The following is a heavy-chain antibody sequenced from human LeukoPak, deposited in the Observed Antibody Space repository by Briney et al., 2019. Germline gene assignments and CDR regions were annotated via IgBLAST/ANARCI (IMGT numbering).Heavy chain of an antibody. V-gene: IGHV3-23*01. CDR1: GFTFSSYA. J-gene: IGHJ4*02. D-gene: IGHD4-17*01. CDR3: AKDPIYGDLFAY. Sequence: GGSLRLSCAASGFTFSSYAMSWVRQAPGKGLEWVSAISGSGGRTYYADSVKGRFTISRDNPKNTLYLQMNSLRAEDTAVYYCAKDPIYGDLFAYWGEGTLVTVSS. CDR2: ISGSGGRT.